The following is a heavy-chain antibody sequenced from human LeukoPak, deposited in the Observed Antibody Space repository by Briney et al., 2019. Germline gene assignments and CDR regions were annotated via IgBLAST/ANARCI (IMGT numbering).Heavy chain of an antibody. CDR2: INHSGST. D-gene: IGHD3-3*01. CDR1: GFTFSSYS. CDR3: ARALSYDFWSGYLNWFDP. Sequence: PGGSLRLSCAASGFTFSSYSMNWVRQPPGKGLEWIGEINHSGSTNYNPSLKSRVTISVDTSKNQFSLKLSSVTAADTAVYYCARALSYDFWSGYLNWFDPWGQGTLVTVSS. V-gene: IGHV4-34*01. J-gene: IGHJ5*02.